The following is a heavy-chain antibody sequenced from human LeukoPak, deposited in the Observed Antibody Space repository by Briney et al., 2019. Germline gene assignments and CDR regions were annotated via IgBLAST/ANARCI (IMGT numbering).Heavy chain of an antibody. J-gene: IGHJ4*02. CDR3: ASRYCSSTTCQRRSFDY. V-gene: IGHV4-39*01. D-gene: IGHD2-2*01. Sequence: PSETLSLTCTVSGGSISSSSYYWGWIRQPPGQGLEWIGSIYYSGSTYYNPSLKSRVTISVDTSKNQFSLKLSSVTAADTAVYYCASRYCSSTTCQRRSFDYWGQGTLVTVSS. CDR2: IYYSGST. CDR1: GGSISSSSYY.